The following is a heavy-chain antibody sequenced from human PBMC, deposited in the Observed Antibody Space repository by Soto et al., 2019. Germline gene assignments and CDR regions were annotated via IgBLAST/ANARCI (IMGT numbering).Heavy chain of an antibody. Sequence: VPLVQSGAEVKKPGSSVKVSCKTSGGTFRTSAISWVRQAPGQGLEWMGGVMPVFPTPDYAQKFQGRVTTTAEESTGTAYMELSSLRSEDTAVYYCARDTDRQQLGGNYYYIMDVWGQGTTVTVSS. V-gene: IGHV1-69*12. CDR3: ARDTDRQQLGGNYYYIMDV. CDR1: GGTFRTSA. J-gene: IGHJ6*01. CDR2: VMPVFPTP. D-gene: IGHD3-3*02.